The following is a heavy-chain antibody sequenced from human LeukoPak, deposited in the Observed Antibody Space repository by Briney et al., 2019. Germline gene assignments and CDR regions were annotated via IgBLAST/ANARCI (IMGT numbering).Heavy chain of an antibody. CDR2: ISGSGDT. CDR3: AKGLRFFEWLSFDY. J-gene: IGHJ4*02. CDR1: GFTYSSYA. D-gene: IGHD3-3*01. V-gene: IGHV3-23*01. Sequence: GGSLRLSCAVSGFTYSSYAMSWVRQAPGKGLEGVSTISGSGDTYYVDSVKGRFTISRDNSKNTLYLQMNSLRAEDTAVYYCAKGLRFFEWLSFDYWGQGTLVTVSS.